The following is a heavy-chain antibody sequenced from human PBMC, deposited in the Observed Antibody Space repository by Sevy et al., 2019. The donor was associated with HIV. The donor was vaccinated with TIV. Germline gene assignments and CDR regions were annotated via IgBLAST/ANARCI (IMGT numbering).Heavy chain of an antibody. CDR1: GFAFSNYYA. D-gene: IGHD4-17*01. CDR3: ARPRANYVDHYFFYAMDV. Sequence: LRLSCAASGFAFSNYYAMHWVRQAPGKGLEWVALISYNGSDTYYADSVKGRFTVSRDNFKNTLFLQMNSLTTEDTAVYYCARPRANYVDHYFFYAMDVWGQGTTVTVSS. V-gene: IGHV3-30-3*01. J-gene: IGHJ6*02. CDR2: ISYNGSDT.